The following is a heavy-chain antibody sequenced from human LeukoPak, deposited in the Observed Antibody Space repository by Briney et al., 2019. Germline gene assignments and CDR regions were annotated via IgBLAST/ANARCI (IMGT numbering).Heavy chain of an antibody. CDR3: AKESGSRSYGAYFPH. J-gene: IGHJ1*01. CDR1: GFTFSSHG. V-gene: IGHV3-30*18. D-gene: IGHD6-13*01. CDR2: ISYDGSTK. Sequence: GGSLRLSCAASGFTFSSHGMQWVRRAPGKGLEWVAVISYDGSTKYYADSVKGRFTISRGNSKSTLYLQMNSLRAEDTAVYYCAKESGSRSYGAYFPHWGQGTLVTVSS.